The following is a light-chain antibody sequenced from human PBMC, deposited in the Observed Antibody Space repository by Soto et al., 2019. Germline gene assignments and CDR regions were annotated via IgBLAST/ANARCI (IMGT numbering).Light chain of an antibody. J-gene: IGLJ2*01. Sequence: QSALTQPASVSGSPGQSITISCTGTSSDVRSYSLVSWYQQHPGKAPKLMIYEAIKRPSGVSNRFSGSKSGNTASLTISGLQAEDEADYYCSSYAGGSTLIFGGGTKLTVL. CDR2: EAI. CDR1: SSDVRSYSL. CDR3: SSYAGGSTLI. V-gene: IGLV2-23*01.